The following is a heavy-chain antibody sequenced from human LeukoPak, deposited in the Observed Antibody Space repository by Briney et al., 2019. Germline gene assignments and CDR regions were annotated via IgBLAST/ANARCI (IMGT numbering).Heavy chain of an antibody. V-gene: IGHV4-61*02. CDR3: ARASLWSGQKRGDYMDV. CDR1: GGSISTGSYY. CDR2: LYTSGST. Sequence: PSETLSLTCTVSGGSISTGSYYWSWIRQPAGKGLEWIGRLYTSGSTNYNPSLKSRVTISVDTSKNQFSLKLSSVTAADTAVYHCARASLWSGQKRGDYMDVWGKGTTVTVSS. J-gene: IGHJ6*03. D-gene: IGHD3-3*01.